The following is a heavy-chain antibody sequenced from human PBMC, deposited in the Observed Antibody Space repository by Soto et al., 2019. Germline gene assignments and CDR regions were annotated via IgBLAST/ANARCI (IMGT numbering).Heavy chain of an antibody. D-gene: IGHD5-12*01. J-gene: IGHJ3*02. CDR1: GGSFSGYY. CDR2: INHSGST. CDR3: ARGGGWIDAFDI. V-gene: IGHV4-34*01. Sequence: QVQLQQWGAGLLKPSETLSLTCAVYGGSFSGYYWSWIRQPPGKGLEWIGEINHSGSTNYNPPLKSRVTISVDTSKNQFALKLSSVTAADTAVYYCARGGGWIDAFDIWCQGTMVTVSS.